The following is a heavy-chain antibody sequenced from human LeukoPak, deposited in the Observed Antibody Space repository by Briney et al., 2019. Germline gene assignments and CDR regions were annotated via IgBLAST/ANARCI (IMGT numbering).Heavy chain of an antibody. D-gene: IGHD3-10*01. Sequence: GRSLRLSCAASGFTFSSYGMHWVRQAPGKGLEWVAVISYDGSNKYYADSVKGRFTISRDNSKNTLYLQMNSLRAEDTAVYCCAKEYGSEWFGELFHPWGQGTLVTVSS. CDR3: AKEYGSEWFGELFHP. CDR2: ISYDGSNK. J-gene: IGHJ5*02. CDR1: GFTFSSYG. V-gene: IGHV3-30*18.